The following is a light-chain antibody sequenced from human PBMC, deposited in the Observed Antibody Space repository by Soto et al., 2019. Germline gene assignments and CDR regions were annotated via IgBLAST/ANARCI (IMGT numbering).Light chain of an antibody. CDR1: SSDIGDYNF. V-gene: IGLV2-14*01. Sequence: QSALTQPASVSGSPAQSITISCNGSSSDIGDYNFVSWYQQHPGKAPKLMIYGVSLRPSGVSDRFSGSKSGNTASLTISGLQAEDEADYYCSSYTSTSPPFLFGTGTKLTVL. J-gene: IGLJ1*01. CDR2: GVS. CDR3: SSYTSTSPPFL.